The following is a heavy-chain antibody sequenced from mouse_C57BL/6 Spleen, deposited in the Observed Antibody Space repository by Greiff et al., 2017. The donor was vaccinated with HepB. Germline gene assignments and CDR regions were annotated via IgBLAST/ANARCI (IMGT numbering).Heavy chain of an antibody. V-gene: IGHV1-4*01. D-gene: IGHD1-1*01. J-gene: IGHJ1*03. CDR3: ARLDYGSSYWYFDV. CDR2: INPSSGYT. Sequence: QVQLKQSGAELARPGASVKMSCKASGYTFTSYTMHWVKQRPGQGLEWIGYINPSSGYTKYNQKFKDKATLTADKSSSTAYMQLSSLPSEDSAVYYCARLDYGSSYWYFDVWGTGTTVTVSS. CDR1: GYTFTSYT.